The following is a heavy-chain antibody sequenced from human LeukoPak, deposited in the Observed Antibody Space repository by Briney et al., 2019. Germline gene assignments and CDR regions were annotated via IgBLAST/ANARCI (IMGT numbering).Heavy chain of an antibody. Sequence: GGSLRLSCAASGFTFRDYWINWVRQAPGKGLEWVSAISGSGGSTYYADSVKGRFTISRDNSKNTLYLQMNSLRAEDTAVYYCAKDRDIVVVVAATPYDYWGQGTLVTVSS. V-gene: IGHV3-23*01. J-gene: IGHJ4*02. CDR3: AKDRDIVVVVAATPYDY. D-gene: IGHD2-15*01. CDR2: ISGSGGST. CDR1: GFTFRDYW.